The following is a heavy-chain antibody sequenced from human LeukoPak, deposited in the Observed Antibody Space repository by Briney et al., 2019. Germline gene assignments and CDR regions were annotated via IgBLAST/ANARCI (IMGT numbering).Heavy chain of an antibody. D-gene: IGHD6-6*01. CDR2: INHGGNT. V-gene: IGHV4-34*01. Sequence: SETLSLTCAVYGGSFSDYDWTWIRQPPGKGLEWIGEINHGGNTKYNPSLKSRVTISVDTSKNQFSLKLSSVTAADTAVYYCASVRRSKLTGKSSYSSSSPFDYWGQGTLVTVSS. CDR1: GGSFSDYD. CDR3: ASVRRSKLTGKSSYSSSSPFDY. J-gene: IGHJ4*02.